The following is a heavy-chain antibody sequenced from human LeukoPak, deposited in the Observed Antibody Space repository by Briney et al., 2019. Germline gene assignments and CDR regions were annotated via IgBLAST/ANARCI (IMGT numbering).Heavy chain of an antibody. CDR3: AGGRKDYYYSYTDG. V-gene: IGHV4-34*01. CDR1: GGSFSGYY. CDR2: INHSGST. J-gene: IGHJ6*03. Sequence: SETLSLTCAVYGGSFSGYYWSWIRQPPGKGLEWIGEINHSGSTNYNPSLKSRVTISVDTSKNQFSLKLSSVTAADTAVYYCAGGRKDYYYSYTDGSGKGTTVTASS.